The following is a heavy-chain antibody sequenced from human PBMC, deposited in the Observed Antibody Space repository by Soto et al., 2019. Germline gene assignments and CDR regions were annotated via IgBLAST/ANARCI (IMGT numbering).Heavy chain of an antibody. CDR3: AKDRWELLRWIDY. Sequence: QVQLVESGGGVVQPGRSLRLSCAASGFTFSSYGMHWVRQAPGKGLEWVAVISYDGSTKYYADSVKGRFTISRDNSKNTLYLQMTSLRAEDTAVYYCAKDRWELLRWIDYWGKGTLVTVSS. V-gene: IGHV3-30*18. CDR2: ISYDGSTK. D-gene: IGHD1-26*01. J-gene: IGHJ4*02. CDR1: GFTFSSYG.